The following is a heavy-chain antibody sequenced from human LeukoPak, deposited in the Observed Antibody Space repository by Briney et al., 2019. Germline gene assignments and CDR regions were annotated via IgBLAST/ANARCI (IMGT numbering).Heavy chain of an antibody. CDR3: ARSSVTTLFVY. CDR1: GGSISSYY. CDR2: IYYSGST. V-gene: IGHV4-59*01. D-gene: IGHD3-22*01. J-gene: IGHJ4*02. Sequence: PSETLSLTCTVSGGSISSYYFTWVRQPPGKGLEWIGYIYYSGSTNYNPSLKSRVTISVDTSKNQFYLKLSSVTAADTAVYYCARSSVTTLFVYGGQGTLVTVSS.